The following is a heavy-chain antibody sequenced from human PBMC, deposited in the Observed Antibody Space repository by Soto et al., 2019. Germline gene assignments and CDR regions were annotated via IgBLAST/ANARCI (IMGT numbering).Heavy chain of an antibody. CDR1: GLSLSTSGEA. D-gene: IGHD3-10*02. J-gene: IGHJ5*02. CDR2: IYWDDDK. CDR3: AHYVSTSPAGWFDP. V-gene: IGHV2-5*02. Sequence: QITLKESGPTLVKPTQTLTLTCTFSGLSLSTSGEAVGWIRQPPGKALEWLALIYWDDDKRYNPTLKTRLTITKAPSKNQVVLTLTNMDPVDTATYYCAHYVSTSPAGWFDPWGQGILVTVSS.